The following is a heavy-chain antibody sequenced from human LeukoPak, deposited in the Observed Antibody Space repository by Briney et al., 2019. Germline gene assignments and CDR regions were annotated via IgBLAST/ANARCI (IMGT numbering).Heavy chain of an antibody. V-gene: IGHV1-69*04. CDR2: LIPVLGMS. Sequence: ASVKVSCKSSGGSFSTYAVNWVRQAPGQGLEWMGRLIPVLGMSHYAPGFQGRVTLTADRSTNAAYMELDRLTSDDTAVYFCARDRGGGFDLAFFDHWGQGTLVTVSS. J-gene: IGHJ4*02. CDR1: GGSFSTYA. D-gene: IGHD5-12*01. CDR3: ARDRGGGFDLAFFDH.